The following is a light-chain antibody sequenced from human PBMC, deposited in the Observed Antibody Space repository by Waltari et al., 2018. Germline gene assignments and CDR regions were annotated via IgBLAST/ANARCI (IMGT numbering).Light chain of an antibody. CDR3: SSYSNSSTLDRV. CDR2: DVS. V-gene: IGLV2-14*03. CDR1: SSDVGGYNY. Sequence: QSVLTQPASVSGSPGQSITISCTGSSSDVGGYNYVSWYQQHTGKAPKLMIYDVSNRPSGVSNRFSGSKSGNTASLTISGLRTEDEADYYCSSYSNSSTLDRVFGTGTKVTVL. J-gene: IGLJ1*01.